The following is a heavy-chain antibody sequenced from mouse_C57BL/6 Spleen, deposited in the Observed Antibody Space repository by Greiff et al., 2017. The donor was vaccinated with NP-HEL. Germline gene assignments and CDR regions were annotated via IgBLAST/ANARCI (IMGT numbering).Heavy chain of an antibody. CDR1: GYSITSGYY. Sequence: EVQLVESGPGLVKPSQSLSLTCSVTGYSITSGYYWNWIRQFPGNKLEWMGYISYDGSNNYNPSLKNRISITRDTSKNQFFLKLNSVTTEDTATYYCARDRWAHFDYWGQGTTLTVSS. CDR2: ISYDGSN. V-gene: IGHV3-6*01. CDR3: ARDRWAHFDY. D-gene: IGHD2-3*01. J-gene: IGHJ2*01.